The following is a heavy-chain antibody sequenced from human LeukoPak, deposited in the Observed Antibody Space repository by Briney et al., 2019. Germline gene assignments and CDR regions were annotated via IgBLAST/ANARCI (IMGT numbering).Heavy chain of an antibody. Sequence: NSSETLSLTCTVSGGSISSSSYYWGWIRQPPGKGLEWIGSIYYSGSTCYNSSLKSRITISVDTSKNQFSLKLTSVTAADTAVYYCASDRSGLSFCFWGQGTLVTVSS. CDR2: IYYSGST. CDR3: ASDRSGLSFCF. D-gene: IGHD3-22*01. J-gene: IGHJ4*02. CDR1: GGSISSSSYY. V-gene: IGHV4-39*01.